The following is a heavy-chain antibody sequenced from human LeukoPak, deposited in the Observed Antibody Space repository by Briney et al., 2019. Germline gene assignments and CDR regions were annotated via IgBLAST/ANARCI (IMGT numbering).Heavy chain of an antibody. CDR1: GYSFTSNY. J-gene: IGHJ4*02. CDR3: ARDQEAFDY. V-gene: IGHV1-46*01. CDR2: IYPSDGST. Sequence: ASVKVSCKASGYSFTSNYIHWVRQAPGQGLEWMGMIYPSDGSTSYAQKFQGRVTVTRDTSTSTVHMELSGLRSEDTAVYNCARDQEAFDYWGQGTLVTVSS.